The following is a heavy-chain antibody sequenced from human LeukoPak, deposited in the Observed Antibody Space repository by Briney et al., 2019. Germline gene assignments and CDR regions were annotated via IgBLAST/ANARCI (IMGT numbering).Heavy chain of an antibody. V-gene: IGHV1-2*02. J-gene: IGHJ4*02. CDR2: INPNSGGT. CDR1: GYTFTGYY. Sequence: ASVKVSCKASGYTFTGYYMHWVRQAPGQGLEWMGWINPNSGGTNYAQKFQGRVTMTRDTSISTAYMELSRLRSDDTAVYYCARVNKAEVDLNFDYWGQGTLVTVSS. CDR3: ARVNKAEVDLNFDY.